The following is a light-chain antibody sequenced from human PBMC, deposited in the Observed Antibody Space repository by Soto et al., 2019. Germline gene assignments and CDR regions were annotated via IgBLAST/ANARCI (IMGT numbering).Light chain of an antibody. CDR3: QQRKNWPLLT. Sequence: ETVLTQSPATLSLSPGERATLSCRASENVDIYVAWYQQRPGQAPRLLIYDASNRATGIPARFIGTGSGTDFTLTISRLEPEDFGIYYRQQRKNWPLLTFGGGTRVEIK. CDR2: DAS. J-gene: IGKJ4*01. V-gene: IGKV3-11*01. CDR1: ENVDIY.